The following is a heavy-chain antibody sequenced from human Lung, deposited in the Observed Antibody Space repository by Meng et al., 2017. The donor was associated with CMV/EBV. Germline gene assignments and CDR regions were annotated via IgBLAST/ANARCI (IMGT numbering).Heavy chain of an antibody. V-gene: IGHV1-69*02. CDR2: IIPILGIA. D-gene: IGHD3-16*01. Sequence: SXXVSXKTSGGTFSSYTISWVRQAPGQGLEWMGRIIPILGIASYSQKFQGRVTLTADKSTSTAYMELSSLRSEDTAVYYCAKWGWGALYGGMDVWGQGTXVTVSS. J-gene: IGHJ6*02. CDR3: AKWGWGALYGGMDV. CDR1: GGTFSSYT.